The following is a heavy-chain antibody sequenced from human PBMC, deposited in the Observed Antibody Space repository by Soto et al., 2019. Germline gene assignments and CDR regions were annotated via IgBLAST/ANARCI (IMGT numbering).Heavy chain of an antibody. CDR2: IKQDGSEK. CDR3: ARGYSSSWFIFDY. D-gene: IGHD6-13*01. J-gene: IGHJ4*02. V-gene: IGHV3-7*04. CDR1: GFTFSSYW. Sequence: PGGSLRLSCAASGFTFSSYWMSWVRQAPGKGLEWVANIKQDGSEKYYVDSVKGRFTISRDNAKNSLYLQMNSLRAEDTAVYYCARGYSSSWFIFDYWGQGTLVTVSS.